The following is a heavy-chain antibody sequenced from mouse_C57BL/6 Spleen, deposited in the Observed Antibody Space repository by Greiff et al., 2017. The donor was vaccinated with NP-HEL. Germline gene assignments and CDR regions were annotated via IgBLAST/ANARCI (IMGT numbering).Heavy chain of an antibody. CDR3: AREGKNSFFDY. V-gene: IGHV1-59*01. CDR2: IDPSASYT. CDR1: GYTFTSYW. J-gene: IGHJ2*01. Sequence: QVQLQQPGAELVRPGTSVKLSCKASGYTFTSYWMHWVKQRPGQGLEWIGVIDPSASYTNYNQKFKGKATLTVDTSSSTAYMQISSLTSEDSAVYYCAREGKNSFFDYWGQGTTLTVSS.